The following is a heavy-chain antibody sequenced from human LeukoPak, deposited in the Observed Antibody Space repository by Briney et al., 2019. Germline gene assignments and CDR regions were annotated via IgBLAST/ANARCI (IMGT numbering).Heavy chain of an antibody. CDR1: GFTVSSNY. D-gene: IGHD6-19*01. J-gene: IGHJ4*02. CDR3: ARDRMGSGWLFDY. CDR2: IYSGGST. Sequence: GGSLRLSCAASGFTVSSNYVSWVRHAPGKGLEWVSVIYSGGSTYYADSVKGRFTISRDNSKNTLYLQMNSLRAEDTAVYYCARDRMGSGWLFDYWGQGTLVTVSS. V-gene: IGHV3-53*01.